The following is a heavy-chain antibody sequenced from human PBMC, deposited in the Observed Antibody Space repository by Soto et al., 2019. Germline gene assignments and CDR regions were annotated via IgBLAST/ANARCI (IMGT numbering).Heavy chain of an antibody. CDR2: ISGSGGST. CDR1: GFTLSSYA. J-gene: IGHJ3*02. Sequence: GPLRLSCAASGFTLSSYAMSWVLQAPFKVQEWVSAISGSGGSTYYADSFKGRFTISRDNSKNTLYLKMNRLRAEDTPVYYSAKGALGYSNYGAFDIWGQGTMVTV. V-gene: IGHV3-23*01. D-gene: IGHD4-4*01. CDR3: AKGALGYSNYGAFDI.